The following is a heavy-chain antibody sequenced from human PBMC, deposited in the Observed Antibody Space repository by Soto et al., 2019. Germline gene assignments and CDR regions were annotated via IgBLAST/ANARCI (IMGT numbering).Heavy chain of an antibody. J-gene: IGHJ4*02. CDR2: ISSSSSYI. D-gene: IGHD6-19*01. CDR1: GFTFSSYS. V-gene: IGHV3-21*01. Sequence: GGSLRLSCAASGFTFSSYSMNWVRQAPGKGLEWVSSISSSSSYIYYADSVKGRFTISRDNAKNSLYLQMNSLRAEDTAVYYCARDRGGYGAVAAMGYWGQGTLVTVSS. CDR3: ARDRGGYGAVAAMGY.